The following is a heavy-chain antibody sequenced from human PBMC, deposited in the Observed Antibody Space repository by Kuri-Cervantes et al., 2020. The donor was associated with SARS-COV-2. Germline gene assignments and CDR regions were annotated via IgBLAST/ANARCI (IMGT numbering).Heavy chain of an antibody. J-gene: IGHJ5*02. D-gene: IGHD3-9*01. CDR3: ATCTNFDCPRA. V-gene: IGHV3-30*04. CDR1: GFTFSSYA. CDR2: ISYDVNNK. Sequence: GGSLRLSCAASGFTFSSYAIHWVRQAPGKGLEWVAVISYDVNNKYYADSVKGRFTISRDNSKNTLYLQMNSLRAEDSAIYYCATCTNFDCPRAWGQGTLVTVSS.